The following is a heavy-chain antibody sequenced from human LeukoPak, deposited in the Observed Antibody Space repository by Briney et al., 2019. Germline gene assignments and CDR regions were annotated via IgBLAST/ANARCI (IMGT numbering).Heavy chain of an antibody. Sequence: GGSPRLSCAASGFTFTTYAMSWVRQAPGKGLEWVSAISGSGGSTYYAHSVKGRFTISRDNSKNTLFLQMNGLRAEDTAVYYCAKQSYSSDFDYWGQGTLVTVSS. J-gene: IGHJ4*02. CDR1: GFTFTTYA. D-gene: IGHD1-26*01. CDR3: AKQSYSSDFDY. V-gene: IGHV3-23*01. CDR2: ISGSGGST.